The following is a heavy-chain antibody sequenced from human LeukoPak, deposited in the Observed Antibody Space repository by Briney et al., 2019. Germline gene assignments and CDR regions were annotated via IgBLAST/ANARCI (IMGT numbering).Heavy chain of an antibody. CDR1: GFTFDDYT. V-gene: IGHV3-43*01. CDR3: AKDTEAAFDI. Sequence: SGGSLRLSCAASGFTFDDYTMHWVRQAPGKGLEWVSLISWDGGSTYYADSVKGRFTISRDNSKNSLYLQMNSLRTEDTALYYCAKDTEAAFDIWGQGTMVTVSS. CDR2: ISWDGGST. J-gene: IGHJ3*02.